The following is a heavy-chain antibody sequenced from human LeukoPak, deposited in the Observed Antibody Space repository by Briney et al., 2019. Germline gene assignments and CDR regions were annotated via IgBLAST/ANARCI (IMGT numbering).Heavy chain of an antibody. V-gene: IGHV1-24*01. CDR2: FDPEDGET. CDR3: ARADMVRGVPFDY. J-gene: IGHJ4*02. CDR1: GYTLTELS. D-gene: IGHD3-10*01. Sequence: ASVKVSCKVSGYTLTELSMHWVRQAPGKGLEWMGGFDPEDGETIYAQKFQGWVTMTRDTSISTAYMELSRLRSDDTAVYYCARADMVRGVPFDYWGQGTLVTVSS.